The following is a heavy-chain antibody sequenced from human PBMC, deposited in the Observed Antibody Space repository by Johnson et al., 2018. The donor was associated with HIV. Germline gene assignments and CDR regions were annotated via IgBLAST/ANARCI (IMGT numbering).Heavy chain of an antibody. D-gene: IGHD4-23*01. CDR3: ARAWRAPPDYGGNPGAFDI. CDR2: ISSNGGST. CDR1: GFTFSSYA. Sequence: VQLVESGGGLVQPGGSLRLSCAASGFTFSSYAMHWVRQAPGTGLEYVSAISSNGGSTYYANSVKGRFTLSRDNSKNTLYLQMGSLRAEDMAVYYCARAWRAPPDYGGNPGAFDIWGQGTMVTVSS. V-gene: IGHV3-64*01. J-gene: IGHJ3*02.